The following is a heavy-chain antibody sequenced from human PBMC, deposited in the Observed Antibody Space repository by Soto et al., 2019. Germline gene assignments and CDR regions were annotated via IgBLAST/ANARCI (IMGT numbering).Heavy chain of an antibody. Sequence: PGGFLRLSCAASGFTFDDYAMHWVRQAPGKGLEWVSGISWNSGSIGYADSVKGRFTISRDNAKNSLYLQMNSLRAEDTALYYCAKDRRSTFSSSWPYNWFDPWGQGTLVTVSS. CDR1: GFTFDDYA. CDR3: AKDRRSTFSSSWPYNWFDP. J-gene: IGHJ5*02. CDR2: ISWNSGSI. D-gene: IGHD6-13*01. V-gene: IGHV3-9*01.